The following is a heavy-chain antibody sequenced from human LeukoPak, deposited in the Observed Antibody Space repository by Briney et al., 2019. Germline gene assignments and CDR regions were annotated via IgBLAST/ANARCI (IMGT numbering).Heavy chain of an antibody. Sequence: PGGSLRLSCAASGFTVSSNYMSWVRQAPGKGLEWVSSIYSGGSTYYADPVKGRFTISRDSSKNTLYLQMSSLRAEDTAVYYCARGHNWNDRGAFDIWGQGTMVTVSS. D-gene: IGHD1-1*01. CDR2: IYSGGST. V-gene: IGHV3-53*01. CDR1: GFTVSSNY. J-gene: IGHJ3*02. CDR3: ARGHNWNDRGAFDI.